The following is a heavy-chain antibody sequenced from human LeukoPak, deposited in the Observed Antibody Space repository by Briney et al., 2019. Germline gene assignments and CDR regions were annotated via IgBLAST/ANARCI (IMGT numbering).Heavy chain of an antibody. J-gene: IGHJ4*02. V-gene: IGHV4-38-2*01. Sequence: SETLSLTCAVSGYSISNGYYWGWIRQPPGKGLEWIGSIYHSGSTYYNPSLKSRVTISVDSSKNQFSLKLSSVTAADTAVYYCARLRCGIAVAGSRFDYWGQGTLVTVSS. D-gene: IGHD6-19*01. CDR1: GYSISNGYY. CDR3: ARLRCGIAVAGSRFDY. CDR2: IYHSGST.